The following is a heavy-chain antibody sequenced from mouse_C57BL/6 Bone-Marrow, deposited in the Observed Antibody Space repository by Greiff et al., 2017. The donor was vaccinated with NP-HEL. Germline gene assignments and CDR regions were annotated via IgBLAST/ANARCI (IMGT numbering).Heavy chain of an antibody. CDR2: INPNNGGT. Sequence: VQLQQSGPELVKPGASVKISCKASGYTFTDYYMNWVEQSHGKSLEWIGDINPNNGGTSYNQKFKGKATLTVDKSSSTAYMELRSLTSEDSAVYYCAVIYYYGSSPRAMDYWGQGTSVTVSS. CDR3: AVIYYYGSSPRAMDY. D-gene: IGHD1-1*01. J-gene: IGHJ4*01. CDR1: GYTFTDYY. V-gene: IGHV1-26*01.